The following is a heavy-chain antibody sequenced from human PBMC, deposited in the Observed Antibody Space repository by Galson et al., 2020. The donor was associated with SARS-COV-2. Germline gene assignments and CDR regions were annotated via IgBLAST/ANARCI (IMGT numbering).Heavy chain of an antibody. CDR2: ITSGSDYM. J-gene: IGHJ3*02. D-gene: IGHD2-21*02. CDR1: GFTFSTYT. CDR3: AVHRRVVVTFAPFNM. Sequence: GGSLRLSCAASGFTFSTYTMNWVRQAPGKGLEWVSSITSGSDYMFYADSMKGRFTISRDNAKNSLFLQMNSLRAEDTAVYYCAVHRRVVVTFAPFNMWGQVTMVTVSS. V-gene: IGHV3-21*01.